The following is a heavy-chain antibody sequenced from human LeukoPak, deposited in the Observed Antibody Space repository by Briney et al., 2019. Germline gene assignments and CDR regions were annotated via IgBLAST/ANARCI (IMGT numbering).Heavy chain of an antibody. D-gene: IGHD4-17*01. Sequence: GGSLRLSCAASGFTFSSYEMNWVRQAPGKGLEWVSYISSSGSTIYYADSVKGRFTISRDNAKNSLYLQMNSLRAEDTALYYCAKAPVRLSTVTFVDYWGQGTLVTVSS. CDR2: ISSSGSTI. CDR3: AKAPVRLSTVTFVDY. CDR1: GFTFSSYE. V-gene: IGHV3-48*03. J-gene: IGHJ4*02.